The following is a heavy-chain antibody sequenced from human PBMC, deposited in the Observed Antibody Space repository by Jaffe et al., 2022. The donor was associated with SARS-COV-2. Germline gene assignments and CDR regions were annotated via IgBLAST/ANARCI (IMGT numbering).Heavy chain of an antibody. CDR3: TLGYCSGGTCTQFDP. CDR2: IKSKTDGGTT. V-gene: IGHV3-15*01. D-gene: IGHD2-15*01. J-gene: IGHJ5*02. CDR1: GFTFSNAW. Sequence: EVQLVESGGGLVKPGGSLRLSCAASGFTFSNAWMSWVRQAPGKGLEWVGRIKSKTDGGTTDYGAPVKGRFTISRDDSKDTLYLQMNSLKTEDTAVYYCTLGYCSGGTCTQFDPWGQGTLVTVSS.